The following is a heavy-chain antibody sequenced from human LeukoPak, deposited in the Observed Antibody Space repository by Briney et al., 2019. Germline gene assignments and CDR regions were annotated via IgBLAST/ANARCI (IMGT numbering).Heavy chain of an antibody. Sequence: PGGSLRLSCAASGFTFSSYGMHWVRQAPGKGLEWVAVISYDGSHKDYPDSVKGRFTISRDNSKSTLYLQMNSLRAEDTAVYHCAKAPPSHAFDIWGQGTMVTVSS. CDR3: AKAPPSHAFDI. V-gene: IGHV3-30*18. CDR1: GFTFSSYG. CDR2: ISYDGSHK. J-gene: IGHJ3*02.